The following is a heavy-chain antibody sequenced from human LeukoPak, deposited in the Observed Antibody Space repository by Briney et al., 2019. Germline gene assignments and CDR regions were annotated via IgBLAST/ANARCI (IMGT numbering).Heavy chain of an antibody. CDR1: GGPISSPNHF. CDR3: ARVVAGAKDFQY. D-gene: IGHD6-19*01. J-gene: IGHJ1*01. Sequence: SQTLSLTCTVSGGPISSPNHFWGWVRQPPGKGLEWIGSVYYGGSTYSNPSLKSRVTMSADTSKNQFSLTLSSVTATDTAVYYCARVVAGAKDFQYWGQGTLVTVSS. CDR2: VYYGGST. V-gene: IGHV4-39*01.